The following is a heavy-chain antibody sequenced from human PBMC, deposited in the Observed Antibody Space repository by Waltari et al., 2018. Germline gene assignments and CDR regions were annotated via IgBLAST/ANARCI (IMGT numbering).Heavy chain of an antibody. CDR3: ATALRMGVLRFLNEAFDI. J-gene: IGHJ3*02. D-gene: IGHD3-3*01. V-gene: IGHV1-24*01. CDR2: FDPEDGET. CDR1: GYTLTELS. Sequence: QVQLVQSGAEVKKPGASVKVSCKVSGYTLTELSMPWVRQAPGKGLEWMGGFDPEDGETIYAQKFQGRVTMTEDTSTDTAYMELSSLRSEDTAVYYCATALRMGVLRFLNEAFDIWGQGTMVTVSS.